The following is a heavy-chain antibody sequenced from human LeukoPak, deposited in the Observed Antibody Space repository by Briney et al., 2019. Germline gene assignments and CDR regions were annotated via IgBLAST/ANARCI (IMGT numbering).Heavy chain of an antibody. Sequence: SQTLSLTCSVSGGFISRGGYSWNWIRQHPGKGLEWIGYTYYSGTTNYNPSLKRRVIISVDTSKNQFSLRLNPVTAADTAVYYCVRGQVSSSWYRDEAFDVWGQGIMVTVSS. V-gene: IGHV4-31*03. J-gene: IGHJ3*01. CDR2: TYYSGTT. D-gene: IGHD6-13*01. CDR1: GGFISRGGYS. CDR3: VRGQVSSSWYRDEAFDV.